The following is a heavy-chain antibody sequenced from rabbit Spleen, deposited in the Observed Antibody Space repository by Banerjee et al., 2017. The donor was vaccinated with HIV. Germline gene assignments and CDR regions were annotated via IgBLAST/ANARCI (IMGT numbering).Heavy chain of an antibody. Sequence: HLKESGGGLVQPGGSLKLSCKASGFTLSSYYMNWVRQAPGKGLEWIGYIDPLFGITYYATWVNGRFSISRENAQNTVFLQMTSLTAADTATYFCARDAAGREDFNLWGQGTLVTVS. CDR2: IDPLFGIT. CDR1: GFTLSSYY. J-gene: IGHJ4*01. D-gene: IGHD4-2*01. V-gene: IGHV1S7*01. CDR3: ARDAAGREDFNL.